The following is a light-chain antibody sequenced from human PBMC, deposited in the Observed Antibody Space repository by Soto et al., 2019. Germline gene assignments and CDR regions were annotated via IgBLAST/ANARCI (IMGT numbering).Light chain of an antibody. CDR1: QSISSW. Sequence: DIQMTQSPSTLSASVGDRVTITFRASQSISSWLAWYKQKPGKAPKLVIYKASSLESGVPSRFSGSGSGTELHLPISSIQPDDFATSSCQQYNSYGTFGQRTQVEI. J-gene: IGKJ1*01. V-gene: IGKV1-5*03. CDR2: KAS. CDR3: QQYNSYGT.